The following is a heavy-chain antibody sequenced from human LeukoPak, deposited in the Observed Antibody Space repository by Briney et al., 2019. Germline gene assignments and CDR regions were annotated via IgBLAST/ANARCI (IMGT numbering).Heavy chain of an antibody. V-gene: IGHV1-24*01. Sequence: ASVKVSCKVSGYTLTELSMHWVRQAPGKGLEWMGGFDPEDGETIYAQKFQGRVTITADESTSTAYMELSSLRSEDTAVYYCARGSSGRADYWGQGTWVTVSP. CDR3: ARGSSGRADY. J-gene: IGHJ4*02. D-gene: IGHD2-15*01. CDR2: FDPEDGET. CDR1: GYTLTELS.